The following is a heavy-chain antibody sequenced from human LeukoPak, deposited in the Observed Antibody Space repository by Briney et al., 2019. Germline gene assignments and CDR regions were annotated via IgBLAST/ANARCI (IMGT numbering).Heavy chain of an antibody. J-gene: IGHJ4*02. CDR3: AKDLRDTAMVDY. V-gene: IGHV3-48*03. CDR2: ISSSGSTI. D-gene: IGHD5-18*01. CDR1: GFTFSSYE. Sequence: GGSLRLSCAASGFTFSSYEMNWVRQAPGKGLEWVSYISSSGSTIYYADSVKGRFTISRDNSKNTLYLQMNSLRAEDTAVYYCAKDLRDTAMVDYWGQGTLVTVSS.